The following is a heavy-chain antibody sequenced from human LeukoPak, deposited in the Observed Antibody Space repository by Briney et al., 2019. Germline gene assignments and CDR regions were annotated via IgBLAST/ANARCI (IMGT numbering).Heavy chain of an antibody. J-gene: IGHJ3*02. CDR3: AREHTAMVTDI. CDR1: GYTFTGYY. CDR2: INPNSGGT. Sequence: EASVKVPCKASGYTFTGYYMHWVRQAPGQGLEWMGWINPNSGGTNYAQKFQGRVTMTRDTSISTAYMELSRLRSDDTAVYYCAREHTAMVTDIWGQGTMVTVSS. V-gene: IGHV1-2*02. D-gene: IGHD5-18*01.